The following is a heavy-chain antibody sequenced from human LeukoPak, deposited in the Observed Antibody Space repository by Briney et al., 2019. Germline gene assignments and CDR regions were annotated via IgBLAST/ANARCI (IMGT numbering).Heavy chain of an antibody. D-gene: IGHD3-22*01. CDR1: GFTVSSYG. J-gene: IGHJ4*02. Sequence: PGGSLRLSCAASGFTVSSYGMHWVRQAPGKGLEWVAFIRYDGSNKYYADSVKGRFTISRDNSKNTLYLQMNSLRAEDTAVYYCAKDGRCYYDSSGYQFDNWGQGTLVTVSS. CDR2: IRYDGSNK. CDR3: AKDGRCYYDSSGYQFDN. V-gene: IGHV3-30*02.